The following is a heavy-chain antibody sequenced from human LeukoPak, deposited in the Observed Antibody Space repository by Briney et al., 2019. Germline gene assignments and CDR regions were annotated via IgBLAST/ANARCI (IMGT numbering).Heavy chain of an antibody. J-gene: IGHJ4*02. CDR2: ISSSSSYI. Sequence: GGSLRLXCAASGFTFSNYSMNWVRRAPGKGLEWVSSISSSSSYIYYADSVKGRFTISRDNAKNSLYLQMNSLRAEDTAVYYCARALMVYAGNDYWGQGTLVTVSS. CDR3: ARALMVYAGNDY. CDR1: GFTFSNYS. V-gene: IGHV3-21*01. D-gene: IGHD2-8*01.